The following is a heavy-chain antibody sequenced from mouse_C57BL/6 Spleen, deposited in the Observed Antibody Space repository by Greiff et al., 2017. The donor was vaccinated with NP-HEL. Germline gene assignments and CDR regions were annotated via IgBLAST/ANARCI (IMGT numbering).Heavy chain of an antibody. D-gene: IGHD2-10*01. J-gene: IGHJ2*01. Sequence: VQLQQSGPVLVKPGASVKMSCKASGYTFTDYYMNWVKQSHGKSLEWIGVINPYNGGTSYNQKFKGKATLTVDKSSSTAYMELNSLTSEDSAVYYCARSRLLFDYWGQGTTLTVSS. CDR3: ARSRLLFDY. V-gene: IGHV1-19*01. CDR2: INPYNGGT. CDR1: GYTFTDYY.